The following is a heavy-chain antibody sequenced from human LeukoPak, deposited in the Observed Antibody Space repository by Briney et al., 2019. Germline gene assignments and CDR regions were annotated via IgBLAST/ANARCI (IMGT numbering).Heavy chain of an antibody. D-gene: IGHD3-9*01. Sequence: GGSLRLSCAASGFTFSSHEMNWVRQAPGKGLEWVSYISDNGSPIYYADSVKGRFTVSRDNAKNSLYLQMSSLRAEDTALYYCARQTLGATGYSAFDFWGQGTLVTVSS. CDR3: ARQTLGATGYSAFDF. CDR1: GFTFSSHE. CDR2: ISDNGSPI. J-gene: IGHJ3*01. V-gene: IGHV3-48*03.